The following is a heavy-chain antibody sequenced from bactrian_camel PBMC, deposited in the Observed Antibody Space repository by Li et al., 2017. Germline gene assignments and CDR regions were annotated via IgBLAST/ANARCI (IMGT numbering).Heavy chain of an antibody. Sequence: HVQLVESGGGLVQPGGSLRLSCEASGFTFSIHYMTWVRQAPGKGLEWVSSMYTDGSTTYYGDSVKGRFTISKDNAKNPLYLQMNSLKPEDTAMYFCAAGRYAYDCGSGLSSPWKYNSWGQGTQVTVS. J-gene: IGHJ4*01. V-gene: IGHV3-2*01. D-gene: IGHD4*01. CDR2: MYTDGSTT. CDR3: AAGRYAYDCGSGLSSPWKYNS. CDR1: GFTFSIHY.